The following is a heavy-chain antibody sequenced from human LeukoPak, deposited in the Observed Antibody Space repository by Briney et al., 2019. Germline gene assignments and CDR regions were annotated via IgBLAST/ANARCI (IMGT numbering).Heavy chain of an antibody. CDR1: GGSISGSSYY. D-gene: IGHD1-26*01. CDR2: IYYSGIT. CDR3: ARDGWESGDY. J-gene: IGHJ4*02. V-gene: IGHV4-39*07. Sequence: PSETLSLTCTVSGGSISGSSYYWGWIRQTPGKGLEWIGSIYYSGITHYNASLKSRVTISVDMSTNQFSLRLSSVTAADTAVHYCARDGWESGDYWGQGTLVTVSS.